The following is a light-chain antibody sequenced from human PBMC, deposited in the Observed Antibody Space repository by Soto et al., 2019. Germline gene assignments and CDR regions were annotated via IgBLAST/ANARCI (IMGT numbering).Light chain of an antibody. CDR1: QSLFHQY. V-gene: IGKV3-20*01. J-gene: IGKJ1*01. Sequence: EIMLTQSPGNLSLSPGERATLSCRASQSLFHQYLAWYQQRPGQAPRLLIHGASTRAPGIPERFSGSGSGTNLVLTISSLELDDFAVYYCQQYGSPPRTFGQGTKVELK. CDR2: GAS. CDR3: QQYGSPPRT.